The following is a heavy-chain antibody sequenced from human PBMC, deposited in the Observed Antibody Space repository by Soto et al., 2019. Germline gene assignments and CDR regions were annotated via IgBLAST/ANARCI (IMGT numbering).Heavy chain of an antibody. CDR3: ARGGFGVVIIRLSWFDS. D-gene: IGHD3-3*01. Sequence: LSLTCAVYGGPFSGYYWSWIRQPPGKGLEWIGEINHSGSTNYNPSLKSRVTISVDTSKNQFSLKLSSVTAADTAVYYCARGGFGVVIIRLSWFDSWGQGTLATVSS. CDR2: INHSGST. V-gene: IGHV4-34*01. J-gene: IGHJ5*01. CDR1: GGPFSGYY.